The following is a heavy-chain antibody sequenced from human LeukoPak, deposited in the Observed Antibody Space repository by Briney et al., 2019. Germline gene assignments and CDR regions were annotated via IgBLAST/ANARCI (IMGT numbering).Heavy chain of an antibody. CDR2: INHSGST. V-gene: IGHV4-34*01. J-gene: IGHJ6*02. CDR1: GGSFSGYY. Sequence: SETLSLTCAVYGGSFSGYYWSWIRQPPGKGLEWIGEINHSGSTNYNPSLKGRVTISVDTSKNQFSLKLSSVTAADTAVYYCSVNYYYYYGMDVWGQGTTVTVSS. CDR3: SVNYYYYYGMDV.